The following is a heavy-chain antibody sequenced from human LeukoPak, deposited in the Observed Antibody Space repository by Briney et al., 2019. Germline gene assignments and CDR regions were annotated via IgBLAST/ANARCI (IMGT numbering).Heavy chain of an antibody. Sequence: ASVKVSCKASGYTFTSYGISWVRQAPGQGLEWMGWISGYDGNANYGQNLQGRVTMTTDTSTSTAYMEVRSLRSDDTAVYYCARSTTVTTRVLYYYGMDVWGQGTTVTVSS. D-gene: IGHD4-17*01. CDR2: ISGYDGNA. V-gene: IGHV1-18*01. J-gene: IGHJ6*02. CDR3: ARSTTVTTRVLYYYGMDV. CDR1: GYTFTSYG.